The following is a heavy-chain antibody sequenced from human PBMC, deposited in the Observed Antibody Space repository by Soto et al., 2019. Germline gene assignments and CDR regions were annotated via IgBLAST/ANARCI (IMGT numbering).Heavy chain of an antibody. J-gene: IGHJ4*02. V-gene: IGHV3-30*18. CDR3: AKGPWEWELLGGTYYFDY. D-gene: IGHD1-26*01. CDR1: GFTFSSYG. Sequence: GGSLRLSCAASGFTFSSYGMHWVRQAPGKGLEWVAVISYDGSNKYYADSVKGRFTISRDNSKNTLYLQMNSLRAEDTAVYYCAKGPWEWELLGGTYYFDYWGQGTLVTVSS. CDR2: ISYDGSNK.